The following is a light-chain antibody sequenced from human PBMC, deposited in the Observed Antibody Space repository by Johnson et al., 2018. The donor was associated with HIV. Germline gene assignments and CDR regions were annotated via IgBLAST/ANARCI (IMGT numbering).Light chain of an antibody. Sequence: QSALTQPPSVSAAPGQKVTISCSGSSSNIGINYVSWFQQLPGTAPKLLIYDNDKRPSGIPDRFSGSKSGTSATLGITGLQTGDEADYYCGTWDSSLSAYNYVFGTGTKVTVL. V-gene: IGLV1-51*01. CDR1: SSNIGINY. CDR2: DND. CDR3: GTWDSSLSAYNYV. J-gene: IGLJ1*01.